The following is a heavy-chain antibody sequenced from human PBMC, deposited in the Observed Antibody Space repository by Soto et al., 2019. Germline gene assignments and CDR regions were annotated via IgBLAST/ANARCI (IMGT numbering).Heavy chain of an antibody. D-gene: IGHD5-12*01. Sequence: SETLSLTCTVSGGSISSYYWSWIRQPPGKGLEWIGYIYYSGSTNYNPSLKSRVTISVDTSKNQFSLKLSSVTAADTAVYYCARVGYNYGGLYYYYYYGMDVWGQGTTVTVSS. CDR1: GGSISSYY. V-gene: IGHV4-59*01. CDR2: IYYSGST. J-gene: IGHJ6*02. CDR3: ARVGYNYGGLYYYYYYGMDV.